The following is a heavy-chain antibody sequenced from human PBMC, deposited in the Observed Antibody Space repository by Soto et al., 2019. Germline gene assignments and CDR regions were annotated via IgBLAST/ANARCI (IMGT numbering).Heavy chain of an antibody. D-gene: IGHD4-17*01. CDR3: AHTFTTLTSCAFDY. CDR1: GFSLSTSGVG. V-gene: IGHV2-5*02. CDR2: IYWDDDK. Sequence: QINLKESGPTLVKPPQTLTLTCTFSGFSLSTSGVGVGWIRQPPGKALEWLALIYWDDDKRYSPSLKSRLTIIKDTSKNQVVLTKNNMDPVDTATYYCAHTFTTLTSCAFDYWGQGTLVTVSS. J-gene: IGHJ4*02.